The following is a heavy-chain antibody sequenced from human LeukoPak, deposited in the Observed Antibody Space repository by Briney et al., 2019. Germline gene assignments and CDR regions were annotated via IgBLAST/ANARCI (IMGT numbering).Heavy chain of an antibody. V-gene: IGHV3-21*01. CDR3: ARVATEYYDFWSGYFVSYGMDV. J-gene: IGHJ6*02. CDR2: ISSSSSYI. CDR1: GFTFSSYG. Sequence: PGGSLRLSCAASGFTFSSYGMNSVRQAPGKGLEWVSSISSSSSYIYYADSVKGRFTISRDNAKNSLYLQMNSLRAEDTAVYYCARVATEYYDFWSGYFVSYGMDVWGQGTTVTVSS. D-gene: IGHD3-3*01.